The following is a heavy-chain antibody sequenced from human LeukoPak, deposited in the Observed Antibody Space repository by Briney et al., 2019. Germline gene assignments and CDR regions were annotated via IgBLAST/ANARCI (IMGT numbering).Heavy chain of an antibody. CDR2: IYYSGST. CDR3: ARLSNLLLWFGELSYFDY. J-gene: IGHJ4*02. CDR1: GGSISSSSYY. V-gene: IGHV4-39*01. D-gene: IGHD3-10*01. Sequence: PSETLSLTCTVSGGSISSSSYYWGWIRQPPGKGREWIGSIYYSGSTYYNPSLKSRVTISVDTSKNQFSLKLSSVTAADTAVYYCARLSNLLLWFGELSYFDYWGQGTLVTVSS.